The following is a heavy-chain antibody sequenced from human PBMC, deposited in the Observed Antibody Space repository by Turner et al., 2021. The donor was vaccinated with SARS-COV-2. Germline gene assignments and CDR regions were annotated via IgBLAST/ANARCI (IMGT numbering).Heavy chain of an antibody. Sequence: VQLQESAPGLVKPSETLSLPCTVSGRSISSDYWSWTRQPAGKGLEWIGRFYTSRSTNYNPSLKSRVTMSVDTSKNRFSLKLSSVTAADTAVYYCARDRVQLGPVGMDVWGQGTTVTVSS. CDR1: GRSISSDY. CDR2: FYTSRST. D-gene: IGHD1-1*01. J-gene: IGHJ6*02. CDR3: ARDRVQLGPVGMDV. V-gene: IGHV4-4*07.